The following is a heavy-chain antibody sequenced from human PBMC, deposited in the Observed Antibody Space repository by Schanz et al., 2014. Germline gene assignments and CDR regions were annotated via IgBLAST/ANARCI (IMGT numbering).Heavy chain of an antibody. CDR1: GFTFTNYW. CDR2: ISGGLGTDT. Sequence: EQVLESGGGLVQPGGSLRLSCVGSGFTFTNYWMHWVRQSPGKGLVWVSGISGGLGTDTFYADSVKGRFTISRDNAKNSLYLQMNSLRAEDTAVYYCARDKGGYYPFDYWGQGTLVTVSS. V-gene: IGHV3-74*01. J-gene: IGHJ4*02. D-gene: IGHD3-3*01. CDR3: ARDKGGYYPFDY.